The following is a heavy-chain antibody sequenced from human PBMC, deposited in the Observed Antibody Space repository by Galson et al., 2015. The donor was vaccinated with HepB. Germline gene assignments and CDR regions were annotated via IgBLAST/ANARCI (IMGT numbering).Heavy chain of an antibody. J-gene: IGHJ4*02. CDR2: ISGSGGST. CDR3: AKDPTPGYDYVWGSYRYAGDY. CDR1: GFTFSSYA. D-gene: IGHD3-16*02. V-gene: IGHV3-23*01. Sequence: SLRLSCAASGFTFSSYAMSWVRQAPGKGLEWVSAISGSGGSTYYADSVKGRFTISRDNSKNTLYLQMNSLRTEDTAVYYCAKDPTPGYDYVWGSYRYAGDYWGQGTLVTVSS.